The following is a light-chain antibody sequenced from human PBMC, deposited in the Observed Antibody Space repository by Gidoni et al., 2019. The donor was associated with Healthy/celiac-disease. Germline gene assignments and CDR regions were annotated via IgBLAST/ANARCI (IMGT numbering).Light chain of an antibody. V-gene: IGKV3-20*01. CDR3: QQYGSSPYT. Sequence: EIVLTQSPGTLSLSPGKRATLSCRASQSVSSSYLAWYQQKPGQAPRLLIYGASSRATGIPDRFSGSGSGTDFTLTISRLEPEDFAVHYCQQYGSSPYTFGQGTKLEIK. CDR1: QSVSSSY. CDR2: GAS. J-gene: IGKJ2*01.